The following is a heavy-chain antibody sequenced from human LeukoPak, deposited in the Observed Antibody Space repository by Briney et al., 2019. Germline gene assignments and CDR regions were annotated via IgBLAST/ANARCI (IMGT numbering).Heavy chain of an antibody. Sequence: GTSLRLSCATSGFTFSSCGMHWVRQVPGKGLEWVAVISNDGSNIQYGDSAKGRFTISRDNSKNTVFLHMNSLRSEDTAVYYCAKDPYRVIVATGNYLDPWGQGTLVTVSS. J-gene: IGHJ5*02. CDR1: GFTFSSCG. CDR3: AKDPYRVIVATGNYLDP. CDR2: ISNDGSNI. D-gene: IGHD2-21*01. V-gene: IGHV3-30*18.